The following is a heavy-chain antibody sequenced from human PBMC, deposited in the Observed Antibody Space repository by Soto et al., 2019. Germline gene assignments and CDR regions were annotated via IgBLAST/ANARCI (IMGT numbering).Heavy chain of an antibody. V-gene: IGHV4-59*01. CDR1: GASISSYY. CDR3: ARQGYTGGFDY. D-gene: IGHD1-1*01. CDR2: NHYSGST. Sequence: SETLTLTCTGPGASISSYYWSRIRKPPGRGLEWSDYNHYSGSTSYSPSLKSRVTISVDTSKNQFSLKLSSVTAADTAVYYCARQGYTGGFDYWGQGTLVTVSS. J-gene: IGHJ4*02.